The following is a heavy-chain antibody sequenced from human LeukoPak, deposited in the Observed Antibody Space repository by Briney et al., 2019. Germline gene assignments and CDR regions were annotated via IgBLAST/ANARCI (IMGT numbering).Heavy chain of an antibody. CDR1: GYTFTGYY. J-gene: IGHJ5*02. D-gene: IGHD3-10*01. CDR2: INPNSGGT. CDR3: AMVLLWFGRGWFDP. Sequence: ASVKVSCKASGYTFTGYYMHWVRQAPGQGLEWMGWINPNSGGTNYAQKFQGRVTMTRDTSISTAYMELSRLRSDDTAVYYCAMVLLWFGRGWFDPWGQGTLVTVSS. V-gene: IGHV1-2*02.